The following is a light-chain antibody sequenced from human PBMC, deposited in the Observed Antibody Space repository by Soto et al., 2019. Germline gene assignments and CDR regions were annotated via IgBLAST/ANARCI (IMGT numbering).Light chain of an antibody. CDR2: DTD. J-gene: IGLJ1*01. CDR1: TGPVTSGHY. Sequence: QAVVTQEPSVTVSPGGKVTLTCGSTTGPVTSGHYPYWLQQKPGQAPTTLIYDTDNKNSWTPARFAGSILGGKAVLTLSWAQSEDEADYYCLLSYSGTRVLFGAGTKVTVL. CDR3: LLSYSGTRVL. V-gene: IGLV7-46*01.